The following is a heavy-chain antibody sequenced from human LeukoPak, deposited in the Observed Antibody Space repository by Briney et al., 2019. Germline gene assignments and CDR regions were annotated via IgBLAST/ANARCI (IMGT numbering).Heavy chain of an antibody. CDR1: GFIFSNFA. Sequence: GGSLRLSCAASGFIFSNFAMSWVRQAPGKGLEWVSAISGSGDSTYYADSVKGRFIISRDNSNNTLYVQMNSLRAEDTAVYYCAKDGYYYDSSGYLPDDAFDIWGQGTMVTVSS. CDR3: AKDGYYYDSSGYLPDDAFDI. D-gene: IGHD3-22*01. V-gene: IGHV3-23*01. J-gene: IGHJ3*02. CDR2: ISGSGDST.